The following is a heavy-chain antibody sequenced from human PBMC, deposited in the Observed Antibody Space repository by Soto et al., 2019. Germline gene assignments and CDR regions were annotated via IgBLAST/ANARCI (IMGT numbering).Heavy chain of an antibody. D-gene: IGHD2-2*01. CDR2: ISSSSSYI. CDR3: ARDNRVVPAAIVFNY. V-gene: IGHV3-21*01. Sequence: PGGSLRLSCAAPGFTFSSYSMNWVRQAPRKGLEWVSSISSSSSYIYYADSVKGRFTISRDNAKNSLYLQMNSLRAEDTAVYYCARDNRVVPAAIVFNYWGQGTLVTVSS. J-gene: IGHJ4*02. CDR1: GFTFSSYS.